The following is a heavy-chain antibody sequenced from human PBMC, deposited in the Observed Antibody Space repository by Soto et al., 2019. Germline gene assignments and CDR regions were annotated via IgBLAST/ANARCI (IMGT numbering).Heavy chain of an antibody. J-gene: IGHJ6*02. D-gene: IGHD1-1*01. V-gene: IGHV1-69*01. CDR3: AIDGQKGTNYYYYGIDV. CDR1: GGTFSNYA. Sequence: QVQLVQSGAEVKKPGSSVKVSCKASGGTFSNYAISWVRQAPGQGLEWMGGIIPIFGTADYAQKFQGRVTITADESTSTAYMEVSSLRSEDTAVYYFAIDGQKGTNYYYYGIDVWGQGTTGTFSS. CDR2: IIPIFGTA.